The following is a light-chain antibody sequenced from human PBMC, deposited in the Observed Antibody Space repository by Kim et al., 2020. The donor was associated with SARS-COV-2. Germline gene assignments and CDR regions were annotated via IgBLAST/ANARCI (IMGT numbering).Light chain of an antibody. Sequence: APVGDRVTITCRASQSISSYLNWYQQKPGKAPKLLIYAASSLQSGVPSRFSGSGSGTDFTLTISSLQPEDFATYYCQQSYSTPFTFGPGTKVDIK. J-gene: IGKJ3*01. CDR2: AAS. CDR1: QSISSY. V-gene: IGKV1-39*01. CDR3: QQSYSTPFT.